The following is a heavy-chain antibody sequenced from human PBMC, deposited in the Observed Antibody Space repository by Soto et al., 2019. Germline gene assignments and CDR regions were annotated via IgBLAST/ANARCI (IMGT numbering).Heavy chain of an antibody. CDR3: ARVPNYYDTSGYVY. V-gene: IGHV4-30-4*01. CDR1: GDSISSGDYY. CDR2: IYYSGST. D-gene: IGHD3-22*01. J-gene: IGHJ4*02. Sequence: QVQLQESGPGLVKPSQTLSLTCTVSGDSISSGDYYWTWFRQSPGKGPEWIGYIYYSGSTHYNPSLKSRLTMSVDTSKSQFSLKLSSLTAADTAVYYCARVPNYYDTSGYVYWGQGTLVTVSS.